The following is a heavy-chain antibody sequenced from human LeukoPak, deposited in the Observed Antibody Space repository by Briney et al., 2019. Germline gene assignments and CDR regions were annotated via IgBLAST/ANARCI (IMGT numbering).Heavy chain of an antibody. CDR1: GGSISSYY. Sequence: PSETLSLTCTVSGGSISSYYWSWIRQPPGKGLEWIGYIYYSGSTNYNPSLKSRVTISVDTSKNQFSLKLSSVTAADTAVYYCARSPRRDGYNYWFDPWGQGTLAIVSS. V-gene: IGHV4-59*01. CDR3: ARSPRRDGYNYWFDP. CDR2: IYYSGST. J-gene: IGHJ5*02. D-gene: IGHD5-24*01.